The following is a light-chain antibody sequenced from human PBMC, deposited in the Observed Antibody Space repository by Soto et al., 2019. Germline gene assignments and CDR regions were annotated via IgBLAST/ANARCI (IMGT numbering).Light chain of an antibody. Sequence: IVLTQSPGTLSLSPGERATLSCRASQSVGSNFLAWYQQKRGQAPRILIYAASNRASSIPDRFSGSGSGSDFTLTISRLEPEDFAVYYFQQYGSPPWAFGQGTRVEI. V-gene: IGKV3-20*01. CDR3: QQYGSPPWA. CDR2: AAS. CDR1: QSVGSNF. J-gene: IGKJ1*01.